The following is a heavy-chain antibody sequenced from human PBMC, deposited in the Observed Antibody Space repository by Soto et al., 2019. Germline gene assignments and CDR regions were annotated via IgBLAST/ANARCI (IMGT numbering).Heavy chain of an antibody. Sequence: QVQLVESGGGLVKPGGSLRLSCAASGFTFSDYYMSWIRQAPGKGLEWVSYISSSGSTIYYADSVKGRFTISRDNAKNARYRQMNSLRAEDTAVYYCARLAEVTTYWYFDLWGRGTLVTVSS. CDR2: ISSSGSTI. CDR3: ARLAEVTTYWYFDL. V-gene: IGHV3-11*01. D-gene: IGHD4-4*01. J-gene: IGHJ2*01. CDR1: GFTFSDYY.